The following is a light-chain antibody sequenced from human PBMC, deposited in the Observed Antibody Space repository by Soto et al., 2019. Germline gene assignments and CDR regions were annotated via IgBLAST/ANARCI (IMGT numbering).Light chain of an antibody. Sequence: QSVLTQPASVSGSPGQSITISCTGTSSDVGGYNFVSWYQQHPDKAPKLMIYDVTNRPSGVSNRFSGSKSGNTASLTISGLQAQAEADYYCSSSTSISTYVFGTGTKVTVL. CDR2: DVT. CDR1: SSDVGGYNF. V-gene: IGLV2-14*01. J-gene: IGLJ1*01. CDR3: SSSTSISTYV.